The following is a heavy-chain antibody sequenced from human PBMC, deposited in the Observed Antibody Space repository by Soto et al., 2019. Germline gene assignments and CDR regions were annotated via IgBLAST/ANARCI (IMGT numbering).Heavy chain of an antibody. CDR3: ARENYYDGSGYYYYFDY. CDR1: GVSLTSGNW. CDR2: IFHSGST. J-gene: IGHJ4*01. V-gene: IGHV4-38-2*02. D-gene: IGHD3-22*01. Sequence: SETLSLTCAVSGVSLTSGNWWTWVRQSPQRGLEWLGSIFHSGSTYYNPSLKSRVTISLDTSQNHFSLKLSSVTAADTAVYYCARENYYDGSGYYYYFDYWGHGTLVTVSS.